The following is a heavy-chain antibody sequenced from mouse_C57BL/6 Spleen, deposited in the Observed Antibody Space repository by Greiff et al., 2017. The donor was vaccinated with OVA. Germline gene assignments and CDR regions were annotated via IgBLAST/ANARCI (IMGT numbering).Heavy chain of an antibody. Sequence: QVQLQQPGTDLVRPGASVKLSCKASGYTFTSYWMHWVKQRPGQGLEWIGNINPSNGGTNYNEKFKSKATLTVDKSSSTAYMQLSSLTSEDSAVYYCAPIYYGNSGFAYWGQGTLVTVSA. CDR3: APIYYGNSGFAY. CDR1: GYTFTSYW. V-gene: IGHV1-53*01. J-gene: IGHJ3*01. D-gene: IGHD2-1*01. CDR2: INPSNGGT.